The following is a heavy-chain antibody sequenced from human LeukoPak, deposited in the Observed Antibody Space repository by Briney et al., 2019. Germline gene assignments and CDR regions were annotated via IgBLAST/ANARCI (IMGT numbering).Heavy chain of an antibody. CDR1: GGTFSSYA. CDR3: AREDEWPFDY. CDR2: IIPILGIA. J-gene: IGHJ4*02. V-gene: IGHV1-69*04. Sequence: ASVKVSCKASGGTFSSYAISWVRQAPGQGLEWMGRIIPILGIANYAQKFQGRVTITADKSTSTAYMELSSLRSEDTAVYYCAREDEWPFDYWGQGTLVTVSS. D-gene: IGHD3-3*01.